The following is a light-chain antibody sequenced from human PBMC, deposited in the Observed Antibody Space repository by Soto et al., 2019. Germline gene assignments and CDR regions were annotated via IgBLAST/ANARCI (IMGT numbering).Light chain of an antibody. CDR3: QESYNTLTFN. CDR1: QSISTY. Sequence: DIQMTQSPASLSSSVGDRVTLTCRASQSISTYLNWYQQKPGKAPKLLIFAASNLQSRVPSRFSGSGSGTDFTLTISSRQPEDFATYYCQESYNTLTFNLGPGPKVDI. V-gene: IGKV1-39*01. CDR2: AAS. J-gene: IGKJ3*01.